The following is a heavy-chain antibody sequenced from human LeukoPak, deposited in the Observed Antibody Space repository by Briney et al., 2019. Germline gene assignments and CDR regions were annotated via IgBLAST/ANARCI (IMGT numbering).Heavy chain of an antibody. J-gene: IGHJ4*02. CDR2: IRYDGSYK. CDR1: GFTFNTYG. Sequence: PGGSLRLACAASGFTFNTYGMHWVRQAPGKGLEWVAFIRYDGSYKYYADSVKGRFTISRDNSKNTLYLQMNSLRADDTAVYYCAKGSGYFDYWGQGTLVTVSS. V-gene: IGHV3-30*02. D-gene: IGHD2-15*01. CDR3: AKGSGYFDY.